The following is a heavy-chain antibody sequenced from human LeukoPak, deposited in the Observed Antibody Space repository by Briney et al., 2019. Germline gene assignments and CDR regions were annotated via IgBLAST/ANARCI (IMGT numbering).Heavy chain of an antibody. V-gene: IGHV4-39*01. Sequence: GSLRLSCAASGFTFSSYGMYWIRQPPGKGLEWIGSIYYSGYTYYNPSLKSRVTISVDTSKNQFSLKLSSVTAADTAVYYCAKHYMGSSYNRAVDYWGQGTLVTVSS. CDR3: AKHYMGSSYNRAVDY. D-gene: IGHD3-10*01. J-gene: IGHJ4*02. CDR2: IYYSGYT. CDR1: GFTFSSYG.